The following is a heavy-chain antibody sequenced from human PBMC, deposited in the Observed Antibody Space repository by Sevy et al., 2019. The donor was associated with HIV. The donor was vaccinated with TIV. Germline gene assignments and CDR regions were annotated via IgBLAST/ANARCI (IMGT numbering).Heavy chain of an antibody. CDR2: IKSRPDGGTT. D-gene: IGHD2-8*01. V-gene: IGHV3-15*01. CDR1: GFTFSYAW. Sequence: GGSQRLSCVASGFTFSYAWMSWVRQAPGKGLEWVGRIKSRPDGGTTDYAAPVKGRFTISRDDSKNTLYLQMNSLKTEDTGVYYCSTDPIIVLLVTEGMDVWGQGTTVTVSS. CDR3: STDPIIVLLVTEGMDV. J-gene: IGHJ6*02.